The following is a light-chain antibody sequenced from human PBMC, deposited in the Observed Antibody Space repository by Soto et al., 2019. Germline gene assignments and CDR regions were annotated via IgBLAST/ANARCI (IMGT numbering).Light chain of an antibody. V-gene: IGKV3D-15*01. CDR1: QSVSSN. J-gene: IGKJ4*01. CDR2: GAS. CDR3: QHYKSTPQT. Sequence: MTKSAASLSVSHGEGLSLXCRASQSVSSNLNWYQQKPGQAPRLLSYGASTMANGIPARFSGSGSGAHFTLTISSRQPEDFAVYHCQHYKSTPQTFGGGTKVDIK.